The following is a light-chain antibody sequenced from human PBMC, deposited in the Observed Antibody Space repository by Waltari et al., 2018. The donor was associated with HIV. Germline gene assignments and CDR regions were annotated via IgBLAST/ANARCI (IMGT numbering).Light chain of an antibody. CDR1: ETIKSTY. Sequence: EIVLTQSPGTLSLSPGDRATLSCMTSETIKSTYLSCYQQRGDQAPRLLIYGASSRAPGIPDRFSGSGSKTDFNLTINGLEPEDFATYYCHQYGSSFWTFGQGTKV. CDR2: GAS. J-gene: IGKJ1*01. V-gene: IGKV3-20*01. CDR3: HQYGSSFWT.